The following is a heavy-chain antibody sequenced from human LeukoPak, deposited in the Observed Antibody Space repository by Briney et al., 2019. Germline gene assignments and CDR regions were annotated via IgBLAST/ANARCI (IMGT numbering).Heavy chain of an antibody. D-gene: IGHD1-26*01. CDR1: GYTFTNYW. CDR3: ARRISGYYIDY. J-gene: IGHJ4*02. CDR2: IWPSGSDT. V-gene: IGHV5-51*01. Sequence: GESLKISCKGSGYTFTNYWIGWVRQMPGKGLEWMGIIWPSGSDTRYSPSFQGQVTISADKSINTAYLQWSSLKASDTAIYFCARRISGYYIDYWGQGTLVTVSS.